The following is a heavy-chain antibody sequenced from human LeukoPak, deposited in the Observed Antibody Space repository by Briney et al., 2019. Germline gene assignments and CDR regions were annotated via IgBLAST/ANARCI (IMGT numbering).Heavy chain of an antibody. V-gene: IGHV3-23*01. CDR2: ISGSGGNT. Sequence: GGSLRLSCAASGFTFSTYAMSWVRQAPGKGLEWVSSISGSGGNTHYADSVKGRFTISRDNSKNTLYLQMNSLRAEDTAVYYGAKISWREVLSEEFDHWGQGTLVTVSS. CDR3: AKISWREVLSEEFDH. D-gene: IGHD1-26*01. J-gene: IGHJ4*02. CDR1: GFTFSTYA.